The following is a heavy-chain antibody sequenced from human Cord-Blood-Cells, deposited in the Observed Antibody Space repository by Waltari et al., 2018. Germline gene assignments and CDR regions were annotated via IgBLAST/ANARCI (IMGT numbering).Heavy chain of an antibody. D-gene: IGHD6-6*01. J-gene: IGHJ4*02. CDR1: GFTFSSYW. CDR2: RKQDGRGK. Sequence: EVQLVESGGGLVQPGGSLRLSCAASGFTFSSYWMSWVRQAPGKGMEWVANRKQDGRGKYDVDSVKGRFTISRDNAKNSLYLQMNSLRAEDTAVYYCARYSSYDPFDYWGQGTLVTVSS. CDR3: ARYSSYDPFDY. V-gene: IGHV3-7*01.